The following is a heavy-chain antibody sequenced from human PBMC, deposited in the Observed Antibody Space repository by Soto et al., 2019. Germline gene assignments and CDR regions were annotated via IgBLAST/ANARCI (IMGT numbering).Heavy chain of an antibody. CDR2: MSGSSSTT. D-gene: IGHD1-7*01. Sequence: EVRLLESGGGLVKPGGSLRLSCATSGLTFSNYAMSWVRQAPGGGLEWVSSMSGSSSTTYYADSVRGRFTISRDRSKNTLYLQMSSLRAEDTALYYCAKNQERELPRVIDFWGQGTLVNFSA. J-gene: IGHJ4*02. V-gene: IGHV3-23*01. CDR3: AKNQERELPRVIDF. CDR1: GLTFSNYA.